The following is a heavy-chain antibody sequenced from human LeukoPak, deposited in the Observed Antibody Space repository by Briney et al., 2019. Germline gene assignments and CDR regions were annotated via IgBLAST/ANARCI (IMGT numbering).Heavy chain of an antibody. D-gene: IGHD3-16*02. CDR3: AKDFNDYVWGSYREYDY. Sequence: PGGSLRLSCAASGFTFSDYYMSWIRQAPGKGLEWVSYISSSGSTIYYADSVKGRFTISRDNAKNSLYPQMNSLRAEDTAVYYCAKDFNDYVWGSYREYDYWGQGTLVTVSS. J-gene: IGHJ4*02. V-gene: IGHV3-11*01. CDR1: GFTFSDYY. CDR2: ISSSGSTI.